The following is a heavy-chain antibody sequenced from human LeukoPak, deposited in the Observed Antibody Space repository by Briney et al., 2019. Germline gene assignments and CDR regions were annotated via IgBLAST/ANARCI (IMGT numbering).Heavy chain of an antibody. CDR2: ISYDGGNI. J-gene: IGHJ4*02. Sequence: GGSLRLSCAASGFIFSSYGMHWVRQAPGKGLEWVAVISYDGGNISYTDSVKGRFTISRDNSKNTLYLQMNSLRAEDTAVYYCARAHNWKYGSFDFWGQGTLVTVSS. CDR1: GFIFSSYG. CDR3: ARAHNWKYGSFDF. V-gene: IGHV3-30*03. D-gene: IGHD1-7*01.